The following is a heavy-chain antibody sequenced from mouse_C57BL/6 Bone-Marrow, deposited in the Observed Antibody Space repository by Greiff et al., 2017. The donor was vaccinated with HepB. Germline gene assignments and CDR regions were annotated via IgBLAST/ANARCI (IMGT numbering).Heavy chain of an antibody. CDR2: IDPSDSYT. D-gene: IGHD2-2*01. Sequence: QVQLQQSGAELVMPGASVKLSCKASGYTFTSYWMHWVKQRPGQGLEWIGEIDPSDSYTNYNQKFKGKSTLTVDKSSSTAYMQLSSLTSEDSAVYYCATTMVTTLFFDYWGQGTTLTVSS. CDR1: GYTFTSYW. V-gene: IGHV1-69*01. J-gene: IGHJ2*01. CDR3: ATTMVTTLFFDY.